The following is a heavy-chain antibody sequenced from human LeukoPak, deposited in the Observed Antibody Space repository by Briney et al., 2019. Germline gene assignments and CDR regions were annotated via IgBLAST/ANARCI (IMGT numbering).Heavy chain of an antibody. CDR2: ISAYNGNT. D-gene: IGHD6-19*01. CDR3: VRGRSSGWYGLDYYYYYGMDV. J-gene: IGHJ6*02. Sequence: ASVKVSCKASGYTFTSYGISWVRQAPGQGLEWMGWISAYNGNTNYAQKLQGRVTMTTDTSTSTAYMELRSLRSDDTAVYYCVRGRSSGWYGLDYYYYYGMDVWGQGTTVTVSS. CDR1: GYTFTSYG. V-gene: IGHV1-18*01.